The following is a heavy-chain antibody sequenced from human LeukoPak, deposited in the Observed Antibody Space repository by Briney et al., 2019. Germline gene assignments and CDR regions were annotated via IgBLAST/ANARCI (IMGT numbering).Heavy chain of an antibody. CDR2: IYHSGST. Sequence: PSETLSLTCTVSGGSISSGSYYWSWIRQPAGKGLEWIGSIYHSGSTYYNPSLKSRVTMSIDRSKNQFSLKLSSVTAADTAVYYCARVSGHTYSTSCIDYWGQGTLVTVSS. CDR1: GGSISSGSYY. CDR3: ARVSGHTYSTSCIDY. D-gene: IGHD6-6*01. J-gene: IGHJ4*02. V-gene: IGHV4-39*07.